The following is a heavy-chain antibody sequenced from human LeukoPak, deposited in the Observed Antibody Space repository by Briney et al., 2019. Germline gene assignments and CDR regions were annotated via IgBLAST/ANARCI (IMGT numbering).Heavy chain of an antibody. CDR1: GFTFNKYW. Sequence: GGSLRLSCAASGFTFNKYWMHWVRQAPGKGLEWVSSISSSSSYIYYADSVKGRFTISRDNVKNSLYLQMNSLRAEDTAVYYCARGSWFSPFDYWGQGTLVTVSS. CDR3: ARGSWFSPFDY. V-gene: IGHV3-21*01. CDR2: ISSSSSYI. J-gene: IGHJ4*02. D-gene: IGHD3-22*01.